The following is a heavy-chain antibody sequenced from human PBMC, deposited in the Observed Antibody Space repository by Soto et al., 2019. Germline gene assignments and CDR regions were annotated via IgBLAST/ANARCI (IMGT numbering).Heavy chain of an antibody. Sequence: QVQLVQSGAEVKKPGASVKVSCKASGYTFASYDINWGRQDTGQGLEWMGWMNPNSGNTVYAQKFQGRVTTTRNTSIRTAYMELSRLRCEEKAVYYCAREKVVGATGNWGQGTQVTVSS. CDR3: AREKVVGATGN. D-gene: IGHD1-1*01. CDR1: GYTFASYD. CDR2: MNPNSGNT. J-gene: IGHJ4*02. V-gene: IGHV1-8*01.